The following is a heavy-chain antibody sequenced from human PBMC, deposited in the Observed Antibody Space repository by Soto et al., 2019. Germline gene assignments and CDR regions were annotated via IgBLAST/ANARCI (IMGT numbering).Heavy chain of an antibody. D-gene: IGHD6-13*01. CDR2: IYPGDSDT. J-gene: IGHJ6*02. CDR3: AREWSAAGHFYGMDV. V-gene: IGHV5-51*01. Sequence: GESLKISCKGSGYSFTSYWIGWVRQMPGKGLEWMGIIYPGDSDTRYSPSFQGQVTISADKSISTAYLQWSNLRPDDSAVYYCAREWSAAGHFYGMDVWGQGTTVTVSS. CDR1: GYSFTSYW.